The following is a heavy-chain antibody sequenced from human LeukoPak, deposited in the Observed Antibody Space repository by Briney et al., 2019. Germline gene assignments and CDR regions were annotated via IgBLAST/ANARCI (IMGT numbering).Heavy chain of an antibody. J-gene: IGHJ4*02. CDR1: GLTFSSYW. Sequence: PGGSLRLSCAASGLTFSSYWMHWVRQAPGKGLVWVSSINSDGSGTMYADSVKGRFTISRDNAKDILYLQMNSLRAEDTAVYYCARLPTGSSLHYWGQGTLVTVSS. CDR3: ARLPTGSSLHY. CDR2: INSDGSGT. D-gene: IGHD6-6*01. V-gene: IGHV3-74*03.